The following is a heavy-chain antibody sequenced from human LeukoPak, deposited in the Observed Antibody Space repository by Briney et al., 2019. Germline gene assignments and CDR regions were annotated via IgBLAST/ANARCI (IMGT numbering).Heavy chain of an antibody. D-gene: IGHD3-3*01. V-gene: IGHV1-69*01. CDR2: IIPIFGTA. Sequence: ASVKVSXKASGGTFSSYAISWVRQAPGQGLEWMRGIIPIFGTANYAQKFQGRVTITADESTSTAYMELSSLRSEDTAVYYCAKTPYYDFWSGYYFYFDYWGQGTLVTVSS. J-gene: IGHJ4*02. CDR1: GGTFSSYA. CDR3: AKTPYYDFWSGYYFYFDY.